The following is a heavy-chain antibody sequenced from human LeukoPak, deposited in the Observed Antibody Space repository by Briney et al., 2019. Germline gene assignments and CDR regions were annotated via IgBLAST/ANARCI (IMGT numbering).Heavy chain of an antibody. V-gene: IGHV3-30*02. J-gene: IGHJ4*02. CDR3: AKDRFIAAAGPTFDY. CDR1: GFTFSSYG. CDR2: IRYDGSNK. Sequence: GGSLRLSCAAPGFTFSSYGMHWVRQAPGKGLEWVAFIRYDGSNKYYADSVKGRFTISRDNSKNTLYLQMNSLRAEDTAVYYCAKDRFIAAAGPTFDYWGQGTLVTVSS. D-gene: IGHD6-13*01.